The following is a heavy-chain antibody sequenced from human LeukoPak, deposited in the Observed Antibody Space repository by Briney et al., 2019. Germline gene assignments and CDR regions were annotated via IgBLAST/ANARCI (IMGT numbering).Heavy chain of an antibody. Sequence: PSETLSLTCAVYGGSFSGYYWSWIRQPPGKGLEWIGEINNSGSTNYNPSLQSRVTISVDTSKNQFSLKLSSVTAADTAVYYCARGPHTGVNYYDSSGYYYWGQGTLVTVSS. CDR1: GGSFSGYY. V-gene: IGHV4-34*01. D-gene: IGHD3-22*01. CDR2: INNSGST. J-gene: IGHJ4*02. CDR3: ARGPHTGVNYYDSSGYYY.